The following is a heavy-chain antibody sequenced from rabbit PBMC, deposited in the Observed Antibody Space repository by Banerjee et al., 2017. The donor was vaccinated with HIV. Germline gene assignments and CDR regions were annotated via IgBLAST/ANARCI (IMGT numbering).Heavy chain of an antibody. J-gene: IGHJ4*01. Sequence: QEQLEESGGDLVKPEGSLTLTCTASGFSFSNKYVMCWVRQAPGKGLEWIACINTSSGSTYYASWAKGRFTISKTSSTTVTLQMTSLTVADTATYFCARDEQASGGYVFNLWGPGTLVTVS. CDR1: GFSFSNKYV. CDR2: INTSSGST. CDR3: ARDEQASGGYVFNL. V-gene: IGHV1S45*01. D-gene: IGHD1-1*01.